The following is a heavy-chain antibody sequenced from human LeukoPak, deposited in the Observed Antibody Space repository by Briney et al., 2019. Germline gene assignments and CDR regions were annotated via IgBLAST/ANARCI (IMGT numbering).Heavy chain of an antibody. J-gene: IGHJ4*02. CDR3: ARVYRDFDWLSEYYFDY. CDR1: GFTFSSYW. Sequence: GGSLRLSCAASGFTFSSYWMSWVRQAPGKGLEWVANIKQDGSEKYYVDSVKGRFTISRDNAKNSLYLQMNSLRAEDTAEYYCARVYRDFDWLSEYYFDYWGQGTLVTVSS. CDR2: IKQDGSEK. V-gene: IGHV3-7*01. D-gene: IGHD3-9*01.